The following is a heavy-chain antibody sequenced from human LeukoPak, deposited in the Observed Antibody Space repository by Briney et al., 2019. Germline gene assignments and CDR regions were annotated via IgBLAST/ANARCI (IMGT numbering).Heavy chain of an antibody. V-gene: IGHV4-34*01. CDR3: ARGRIAVAGKTSDY. J-gene: IGHJ4*02. D-gene: IGHD6-19*01. Sequence: PSETLSLTCAVYGGSFSGYYWSWIRQPPGKGLEWIGEINHSGSTNYNPSLKSRVTISVDTSKNQFSLKLSSVTAADTAVYYCARGRIAVAGKTSDYWGQGTLVTVSS. CDR1: GGSFSGYY. CDR2: INHSGST.